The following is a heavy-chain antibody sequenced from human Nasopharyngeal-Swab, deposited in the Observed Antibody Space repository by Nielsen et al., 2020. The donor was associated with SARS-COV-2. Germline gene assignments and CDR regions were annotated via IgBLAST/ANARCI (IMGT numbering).Heavy chain of an antibody. V-gene: IGHV1-2*04. CDR2: INPNSGGT. CDR3: ARSYLYYDFWSGHGGWFDP. D-gene: IGHD3-3*01. J-gene: IGHJ5*02. CDR1: GYTFTGYY. Sequence: ASVKVSCKASGYTFTGYYMHWVRQAPGQGLEWMGWINPNSGGTNYAQKFQGWVTMTRNTSISTAYMELSSLRSEDTAVYYCARSYLYYDFWSGHGGWFDPWGQGTLVTVSS.